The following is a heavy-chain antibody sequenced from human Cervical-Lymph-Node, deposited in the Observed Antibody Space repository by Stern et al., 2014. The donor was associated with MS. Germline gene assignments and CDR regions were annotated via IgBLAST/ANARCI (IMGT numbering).Heavy chain of an antibody. Sequence: QVQLVQSGAEVKKPGSSVKVSCTASGGPFSINSISWVRQAPGKGLEWMGGIVPMFGTSNHVQKFQGRVTTTADESTSTAYMELSSLTSEDTAVYFCAIDQGGLAAYWGQGTLVTVSS. D-gene: IGHD6-13*01. CDR1: GGPFSINS. CDR3: AIDQGGLAAY. J-gene: IGHJ4*02. V-gene: IGHV1-69*01. CDR2: IVPMFGTS.